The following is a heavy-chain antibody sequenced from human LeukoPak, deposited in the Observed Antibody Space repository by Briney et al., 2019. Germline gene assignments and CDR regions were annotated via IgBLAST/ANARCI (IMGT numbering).Heavy chain of an antibody. Sequence: GGSLRLSCAASGFTFSSYWMSWVRQAPGKGLEWVANIKRDGSEKSYVDSVKGRFTISRDNTKNSLYLQMNSLRAEDTAVYFCAREWAGPSFDYWGQGTLVTVSS. CDR1: GFTFSSYW. CDR3: AREWAGPSFDY. D-gene: IGHD6-19*01. V-gene: IGHV3-7*01. CDR2: IKRDGSEK. J-gene: IGHJ4*02.